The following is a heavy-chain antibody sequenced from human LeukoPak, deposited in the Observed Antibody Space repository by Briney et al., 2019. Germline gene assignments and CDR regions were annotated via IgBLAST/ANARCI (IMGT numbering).Heavy chain of an antibody. CDR2: VVSSDSDA. V-gene: IGHV5-10-1*01. D-gene: IGHD6-13*01. Sequence: GESLKISCRGSGYSFSTYWITWVRQMPGKGLEWVGTVVSSDSDADYSPSFQGHVTISVDNSIYTASLEWSSLRASDTAMYYCARPIAAAVTSLGYWGQGTLVTVSS. CDR3: ARPIAAAVTSLGY. J-gene: IGHJ4*02. CDR1: GYSFSTYW.